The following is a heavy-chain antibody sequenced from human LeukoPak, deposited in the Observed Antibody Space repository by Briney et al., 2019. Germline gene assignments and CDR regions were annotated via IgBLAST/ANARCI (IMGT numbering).Heavy chain of an antibody. D-gene: IGHD5-12*01. CDR1: GFAFSIYA. J-gene: IGHJ4*02. CDR3: AKTSRVNSNYDSPFDY. Sequence: GGSLRLSCAASGFAFSIYAMTWVRQAPGKGLEWVSSIDVSGGSTYSADSVKGRFTISRDNSKNTLYLQMNSLRAEGTARYYCAKTSRVNSNYDSPFDYWGQGTLVIVSS. V-gene: IGHV3-23*01. CDR2: IDVSGGST.